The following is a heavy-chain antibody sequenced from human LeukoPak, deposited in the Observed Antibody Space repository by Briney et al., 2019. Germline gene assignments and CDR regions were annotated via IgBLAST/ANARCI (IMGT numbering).Heavy chain of an antibody. D-gene: IGHD4-23*01. J-gene: IGHJ2*01. CDR1: GGSISSGDYY. CDR2: IYYSTNT. V-gene: IGHV4-30-4*01. CDR3: ASPDGGNSWFFDL. Sequence: SETLSLTCTVSGGSISSGDYYWSWIRQPPGKGLEWIGYIYYSTNTYYNPSLKSRVTISVDTSKNHFSLKLSSVTAADTAVYYCASPDGGNSWFFDLWGRGTLVTVSS.